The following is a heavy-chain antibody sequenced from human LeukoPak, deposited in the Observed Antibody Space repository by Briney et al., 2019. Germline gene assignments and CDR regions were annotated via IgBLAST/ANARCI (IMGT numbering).Heavy chain of an antibody. Sequence: SVKVSCKASGGTFSNYVISWVRQAPGQGLEWMGGIIPIFGTTNYAQKFQGRVTINADKSTSTVYIELSSLRSDDTAVYYCARTRFPYYRLSVADYYHMDVWGKGTTVTVSS. D-gene: IGHD3-10*01. V-gene: IGHV1-69*06. CDR1: GGTFSNYV. CDR3: ARTRFPYYRLSVADYYHMDV. J-gene: IGHJ6*03. CDR2: IIPIFGTT.